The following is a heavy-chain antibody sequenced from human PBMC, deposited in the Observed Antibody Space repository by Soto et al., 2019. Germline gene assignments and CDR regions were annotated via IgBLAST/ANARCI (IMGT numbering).Heavy chain of an antibody. CDR2: ISGYNGNT. J-gene: IGHJ5*02. Sequence: ASVKVSCKASGYNFSSYGISWVRQAPGQGLEWMGWISGYNGNTNYAQKIQDRVTMTTDTSTSTVFMELRSLKSDDTAMYYCARDRLRGYDSSVFYAWGQGTLVPVSS. CDR3: ARDRLRGYDSSVFYA. D-gene: IGHD3-22*01. CDR1: GYNFSSYG. V-gene: IGHV1-18*01.